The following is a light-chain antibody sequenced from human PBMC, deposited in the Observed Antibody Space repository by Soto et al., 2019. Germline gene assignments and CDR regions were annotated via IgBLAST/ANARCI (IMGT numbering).Light chain of an antibody. CDR2: GAS. Sequence: EIVLTQSPATLSLSPWERATLSCRASQTVSSSLAWYQQKPGQAPRLLIYGASSRATGIPDRFSGSGSGTDFTLTISRLEPEDFAVYYCQQYGSSGTFGQGTKVDIK. V-gene: IGKV3-20*01. CDR1: QTVSSS. J-gene: IGKJ1*01. CDR3: QQYGSSGT.